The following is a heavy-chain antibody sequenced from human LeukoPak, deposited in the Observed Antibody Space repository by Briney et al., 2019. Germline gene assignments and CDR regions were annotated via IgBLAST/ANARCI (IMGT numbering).Heavy chain of an antibody. V-gene: IGHV4-34*01. J-gene: IGHJ5*02. D-gene: IGHD3-10*01. Sequence: SETLSLTCAVYGGSFSGDYWSWIRQPPGQGLEWSGEINHSGSTNYNPSLKSRVTISVDTSKNQFSLKLSSVTAADTAVYYCAGRRHGSGSYYGKNWFDPWGQGTLVTVSS. CDR3: AGRRHGSGSYYGKNWFDP. CDR2: INHSGST. CDR1: GGSFSGDY.